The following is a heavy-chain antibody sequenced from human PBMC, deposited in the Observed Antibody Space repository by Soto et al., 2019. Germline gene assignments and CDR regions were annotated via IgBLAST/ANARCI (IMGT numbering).Heavy chain of an antibody. D-gene: IGHD5-12*01. V-gene: IGHV3-11*06. CDR1: GFTFSDYY. J-gene: IGHJ6*02. CDR2: ISSSSGST. Sequence: QVQLVESGGGLVKPGGSLRLSCAASGFTFSDYYMSWIRQAPGKGLEYISYISSSSGSTNYADSVKGRFTISRDNAKNSLYLKMSSLRAEDTAVYYCARDRGGYDRLYYYHGMDVWGQGTTVTVSS. CDR3: ARDRGGYDRLYYYHGMDV.